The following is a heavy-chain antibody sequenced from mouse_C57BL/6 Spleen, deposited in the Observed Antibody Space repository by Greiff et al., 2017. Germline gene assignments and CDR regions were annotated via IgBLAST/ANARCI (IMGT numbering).Heavy chain of an antibody. CDR1: GYTFTDYN. J-gene: IGHJ3*01. V-gene: IGHV1-22*01. Sequence: VQLQQSGPELVKPGASVKMSCKASGYTFTDYNMHWVKQSHGKSLEWIGYINPNNGGTSYNQKFKGKAILTVNKSSSTAYMELRSLTSEDSAVYYCARSYYGSSRFAYWGQGTLVTVSA. CDR3: ARSYYGSSRFAY. CDR2: INPNNGGT. D-gene: IGHD1-1*01.